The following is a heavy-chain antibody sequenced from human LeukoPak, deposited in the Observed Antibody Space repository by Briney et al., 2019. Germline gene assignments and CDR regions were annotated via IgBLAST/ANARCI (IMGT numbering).Heavy chain of an antibody. V-gene: IGHV3-21*01. D-gene: IGHD3-16*01. CDR2: ISSSSSYI. Sequence: PGGSLRLSCAASGFTFSSYSMNWVRQAPGKGLEWVSSISSSSSYIYYADSVKGRFTISRDNAKNSLYLQMNSLRAEDTAVYYCARGEGDFWGCYYYMDVWGKGTTVTVSS. CDR1: GFTFSSYS. CDR3: ARGEGDFWGCYYYMDV. J-gene: IGHJ6*03.